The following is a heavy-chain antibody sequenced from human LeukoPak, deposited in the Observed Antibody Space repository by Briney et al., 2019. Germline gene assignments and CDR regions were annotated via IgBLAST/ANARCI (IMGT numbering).Heavy chain of an antibody. CDR1: GGSISPYY. Sequence: PSETLSLTCTVSGGSISPYYWSWIRQPPGKGLEWIGYIYYSGSTNYNPSLKSRVTISVDTSKNQFSLKLSSVTAADTAVYYCASGTTDEGVDYWGQGTLVTVSS. D-gene: IGHD1-7*01. CDR2: IYYSGST. V-gene: IGHV4-59*08. CDR3: ASGTTDEGVDY. J-gene: IGHJ4*02.